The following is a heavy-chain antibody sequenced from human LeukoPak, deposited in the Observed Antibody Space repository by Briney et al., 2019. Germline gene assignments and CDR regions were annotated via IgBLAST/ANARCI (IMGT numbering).Heavy chain of an antibody. CDR3: ARVGFYYYDSSGYRDYYYGMDV. CDR2: INHSGST. D-gene: IGHD3-22*01. Sequence: SETLSLTCAVYGGSFSGYYWSWIRQPPGKGLEWIGEINHSGSTNYNPSLKSRVTISVDKSKNQFSLKLSSVTAADTAVYYCARVGFYYYDSSGYRDYYYGMDVWGQGTTVTVSS. J-gene: IGHJ6*02. CDR1: GGSFSGYY. V-gene: IGHV4-34*01.